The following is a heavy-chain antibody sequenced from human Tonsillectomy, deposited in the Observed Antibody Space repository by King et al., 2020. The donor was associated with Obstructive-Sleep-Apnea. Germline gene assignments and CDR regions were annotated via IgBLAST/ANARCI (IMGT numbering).Heavy chain of an antibody. V-gene: IGHV3-7*01. CDR2: IKRDGSEK. Sequence: VQLVESGGGLVQPGGSLRLSCAASGFTFSSYWMSWVRQAPGKGLEWVANIKRDGSEKYYVDSVKGRFTISRDNAKNSLYLQMNSLRAEDTAVYYCARQGYCSSTSCYGHDAFDIWGQGTMVTVSS. CDR3: ARQGYCSSTSCYGHDAFDI. D-gene: IGHD2-2*01. CDR1: GFTFSSYW. J-gene: IGHJ3*02.